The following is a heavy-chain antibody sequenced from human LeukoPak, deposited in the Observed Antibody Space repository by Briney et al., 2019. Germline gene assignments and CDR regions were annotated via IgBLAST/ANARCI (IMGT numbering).Heavy chain of an antibody. CDR3: TKRPTPESKAPDSTFGY. Sequence: GGSLTLSCVTSGFTFSGSAMHWVRQASGKGLEWVARIRSKANDYATGYTDSVKGRFIISRDDSKNTAYLQMNSLRTEDSAVYYRTKRPTPESKAPDSTFGYWGQGTRVTVSS. CDR2: IRSKANDYAT. CDR1: GFTFSGSA. D-gene: IGHD1-14*01. V-gene: IGHV3-73*01. J-gene: IGHJ4*02.